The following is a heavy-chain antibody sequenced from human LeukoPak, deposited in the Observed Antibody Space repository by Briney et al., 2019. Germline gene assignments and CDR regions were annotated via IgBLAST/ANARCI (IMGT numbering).Heavy chain of an antibody. D-gene: IGHD1-26*01. CDR2: INPSVGST. CDR3: ARVGGNYPIN. V-gene: IGHV1-46*01. Sequence: ASVTVSCKASGYTFTSNYMLWVRQAPGQGLEWMGIINPSVGSTTYAQKFQGRVTMTRDTSTSTVYMELSSLSSEDTAVYYCARVGGNYPINWGQGSLVTVSA. J-gene: IGHJ4*02. CDR1: GYTFTSNY.